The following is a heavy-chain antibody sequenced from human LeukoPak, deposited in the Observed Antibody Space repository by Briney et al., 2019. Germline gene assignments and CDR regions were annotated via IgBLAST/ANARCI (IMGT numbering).Heavy chain of an antibody. CDR2: INPSGGST. V-gene: IGHV1-46*01. CDR1: GYTFTSYY. Sequence: ASVKVSCKASGYTFTSYYMHWVRQAPGQGLEWMGIINPSGGSTSYAQKFQGSVTMIRDTSTSTVYMELSSLRSEDTAVYSCARALDYYDSSGGLDYWGQGTLDTVSS. D-gene: IGHD3-22*01. J-gene: IGHJ4*02. CDR3: ARALDYYDSSGGLDY.